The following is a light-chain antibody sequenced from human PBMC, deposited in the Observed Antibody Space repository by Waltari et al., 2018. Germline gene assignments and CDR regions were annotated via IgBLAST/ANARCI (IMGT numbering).Light chain of an antibody. J-gene: IGLJ1*01. Sequence: QSVLTQPPAVSGAPGPRVTTACTGCSANIGSGYAVHWSQQLPGTAPHLLIYANSNRPSGVPDRFSGSKSGTSASLAITGLQAEDEADYYCQSYDGSLSGSRVFGTGTEVTVL. CDR3: QSYDGSLSGSRV. CDR2: ANS. CDR1: SANIGSGYA. V-gene: IGLV1-40*01.